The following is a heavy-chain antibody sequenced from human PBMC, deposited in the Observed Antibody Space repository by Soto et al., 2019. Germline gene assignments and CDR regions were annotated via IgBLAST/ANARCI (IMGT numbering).Heavy chain of an antibody. J-gene: IGHJ4*02. CDR2: IRSRSYAGTT. CDR3: TRDLFHDNYVQSFDY. V-gene: IGHV3-49*04. D-gene: IGHD3-16*01. CDR1: VFKFDDYA. Sequence: SLRLSCASSVFKFDDYAMSWVRHAPGRGLEWVGYIRSRSYAGTTAYAASVEGRFIISRDDTRSIAYLQMPGLRIEDTAVYYCTRDLFHDNYVQSFDYWGQGTLFTVSS.